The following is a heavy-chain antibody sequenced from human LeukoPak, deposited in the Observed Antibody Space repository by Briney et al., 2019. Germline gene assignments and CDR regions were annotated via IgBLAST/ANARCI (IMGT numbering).Heavy chain of an antibody. Sequence: ASVKVSCMASGYTFTSYAMHWVRQAPGQRLEWMGWINAGNGNTKYSQKFQGRVTITRDTSASTAYMELSSLRSEDTAVYYCARASYYYDSSGGDYWGQGTLVTVSS. J-gene: IGHJ4*02. CDR1: GYTFTSYA. V-gene: IGHV1-3*01. CDR2: INAGNGNT. CDR3: ARASYYYDSSGGDY. D-gene: IGHD3-22*01.